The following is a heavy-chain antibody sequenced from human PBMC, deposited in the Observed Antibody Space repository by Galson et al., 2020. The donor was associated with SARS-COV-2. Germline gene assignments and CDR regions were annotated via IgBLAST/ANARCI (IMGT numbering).Heavy chain of an antibody. J-gene: IGHJ4*02. V-gene: IGHV4-34*01. Sequence: SETLSLTCAVYGGSFSGYFWSWIRQPPGTGLEWIGEVNHSDSTNYNPSLKSRVTISVDTSKNQFSLKLSSVTAADTAVYYCARGLDGTGRFNGWDYWGQGTLVTVSS. CDR3: ARGLDGTGRFNGWDY. D-gene: IGHD2-8*02. CDR2: VNHSDST. CDR1: GGSFSGYF.